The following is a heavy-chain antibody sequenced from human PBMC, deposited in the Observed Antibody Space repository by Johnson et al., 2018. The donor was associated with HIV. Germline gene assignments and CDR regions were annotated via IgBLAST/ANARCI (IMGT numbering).Heavy chain of an antibody. CDR2: INSDGSST. V-gene: IGHV3-74*01. CDR1: GFTFSSYA. CDR3: ARDRRLADAFDI. D-gene: IGHD5-12*01. Sequence: MLLVESGGGVVQPGRSLRLSCAASGFTFSSYAMHWVRQAPGKGLVWVSRINSDGSSTSYADSVKGRFTISRDNAKNTLYLQMNSLRAEDTAVYYCARDRRLADAFDIWGQGTMVTVSS. J-gene: IGHJ3*02.